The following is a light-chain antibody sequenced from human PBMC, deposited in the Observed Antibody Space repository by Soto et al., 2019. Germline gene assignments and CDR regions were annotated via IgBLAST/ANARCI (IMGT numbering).Light chain of an antibody. CDR1: QIFSSY. CDR2: DAS. CDR3: QQRSNWPPIT. Sequence: ETVTTQSPGTLSVSLGERATLSCRASQIFSSYLACYQQKPGQAPRLLIYDASNRATGIPARFSGSGSGTDFTLTISSLEPEDFAVYYCQQRSNWPPITFGQGTRLEIK. J-gene: IGKJ5*01. V-gene: IGKV3-11*01.